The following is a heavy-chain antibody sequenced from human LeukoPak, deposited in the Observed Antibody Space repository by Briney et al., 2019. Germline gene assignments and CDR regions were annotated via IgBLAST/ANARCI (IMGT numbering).Heavy chain of an antibody. Sequence: PSETLSLTCTVSGGSLTSSSYYWGWIRQPPGKGLEWIGSIYYSGSTYYNPSLKSRVTISVDTSKNQFSLKLSSVTAADTAIYYCARSRPVHCSIISCYGLDPFTYWGQGTLVTVSS. CDR2: IYYSGST. CDR3: ARSRPVHCSIISCYGLDPFTY. D-gene: IGHD2-2*01. J-gene: IGHJ1*01. V-gene: IGHV4-39*07. CDR1: GGSLTSSSYY.